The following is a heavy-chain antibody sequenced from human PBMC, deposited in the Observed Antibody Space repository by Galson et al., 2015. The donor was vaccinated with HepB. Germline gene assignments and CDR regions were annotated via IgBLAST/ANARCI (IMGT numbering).Heavy chain of an antibody. D-gene: IGHD6-13*01. Sequence: SVKVSCKASGFTFTTYGLSWVRQVPGQGLEWVGWISLYNGNTSYAQRVQGRVTMTTDRATRTGYMELRNLRSDDTAVYYCARSGTSWSNWFDPWGQGTSVIVSS. CDR2: ISLYNGNT. CDR3: ARSGTSWSNWFDP. J-gene: IGHJ5*02. CDR1: GFTFTTYG. V-gene: IGHV1-18*04.